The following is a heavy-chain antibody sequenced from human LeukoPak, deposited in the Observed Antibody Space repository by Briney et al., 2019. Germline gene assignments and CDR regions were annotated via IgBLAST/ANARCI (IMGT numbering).Heavy chain of an antibody. Sequence: KPSETLSLTCTVSGGPLSSSSYYWGWIRQPPGKGLEWIGSIYYSGSTYYNPSLKSRVTISVDTSKNQFSLKLSSVTAADTAVYYCATVRSRGIQLWLPRGAFDIWGQGTMVTVSS. V-gene: IGHV4-39*07. CDR1: GGPLSSSSYY. D-gene: IGHD5-18*01. J-gene: IGHJ3*02. CDR2: IYYSGST. CDR3: ATVRSRGIQLWLPRGAFDI.